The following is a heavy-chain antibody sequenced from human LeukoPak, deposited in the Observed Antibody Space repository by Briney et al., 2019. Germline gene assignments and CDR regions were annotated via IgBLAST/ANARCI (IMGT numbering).Heavy chain of an antibody. V-gene: IGHV6-1*01. CDR1: GDSVSSNTAA. J-gene: IGHJ4*02. CDR3: AREYLGGYLIY. D-gene: IGHD3-16*02. Sequence: SQTLSLTCAISGDSVSSNTAAWTWIRQSPSKGLGWLGSTYYRSKWYNDYEVSVKSRITINPDTSKNQFFLQLKSVTPEDTAVYYCAREYLGGYLIYWGQGTLVTVSS. CDR2: TYYRSKWYN.